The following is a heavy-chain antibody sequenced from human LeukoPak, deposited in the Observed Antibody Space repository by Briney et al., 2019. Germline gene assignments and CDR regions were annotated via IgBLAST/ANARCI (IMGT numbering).Heavy chain of an antibody. D-gene: IGHD4-23*01. J-gene: IGHJ3*02. V-gene: IGHV3-23*01. Sequence: GGSLRLSCAASGFTFSNYWMNWVRQAPGKGLEWVSGIGYTGDSTFYADSVKGRFTVSRDSSKNTLFLHMNSLRAEDTALYYCAKSPTVDAAFDIWGQGTMVTVSS. CDR3: AKSPTVDAAFDI. CDR2: IGYTGDST. CDR1: GFTFSNYW.